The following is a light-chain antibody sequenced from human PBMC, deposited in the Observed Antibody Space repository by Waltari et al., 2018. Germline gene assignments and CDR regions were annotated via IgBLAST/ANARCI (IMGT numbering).Light chain of an antibody. V-gene: IGLV2-14*01. Sequence: QSALTQPASVSGSPEQSITISCTGTSSHIGGDNFVPWYQQHPGKAPKLILFDVSDRPSGVSNRFSGSKSGNSASLTISGLQAEDEADYYCSSYTRSSSYVFGTGTKVTVL. CDR2: DVS. CDR3: SSYTRSSSYV. CDR1: SSHIGGDNF. J-gene: IGLJ1*01.